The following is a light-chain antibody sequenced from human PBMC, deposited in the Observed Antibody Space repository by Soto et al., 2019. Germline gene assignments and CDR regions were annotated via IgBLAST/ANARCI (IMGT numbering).Light chain of an antibody. J-gene: IGKJ3*01. CDR3: QQYNNWPFT. Sequence: EIVMTQSPATLSVSPGERATLSCRASQSVSSNLAWYQQKHGQAHRLLIYGASTRATGIPARFSGSGSGTEFTLTISSLQSEDFAVYYCQQYNNWPFTFGPGTKVDIK. V-gene: IGKV3-15*01. CDR2: GAS. CDR1: QSVSSN.